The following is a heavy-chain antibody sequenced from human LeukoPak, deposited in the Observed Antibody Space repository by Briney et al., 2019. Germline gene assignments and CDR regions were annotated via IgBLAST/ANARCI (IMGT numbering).Heavy chain of an antibody. CDR2: INPSGGST. D-gene: IGHD2-15*01. Sequence: ASVKVSCKASGYTFTSYGISWVRQAPGQGLEWMGIINPSGGSTSYAQKFQGRVTMTRDMSTSTVYMELSSLRSEDTAVYYCARVTKLGYCSGGSCHPRYFDYWGQGTLVTVSS. V-gene: IGHV1-46*01. CDR1: GYTFTSYG. J-gene: IGHJ4*02. CDR3: ARVTKLGYCSGGSCHPRYFDY.